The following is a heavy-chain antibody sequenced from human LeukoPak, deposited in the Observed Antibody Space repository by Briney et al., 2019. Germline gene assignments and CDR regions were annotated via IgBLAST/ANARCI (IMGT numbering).Heavy chain of an antibody. CDR2: ISGSGGST. CDR1: GFSFSSYA. Sequence: GGSLRLSCAASGFSFSSYAMSWVRQAPGKGLEWVSAISGSGGSTSYADSVKGRFTISRDNSKNTLYLQMNSLRAEDTAVYYCARGYCSSTSCLPPDWFDPWGQGTLVTVSS. D-gene: IGHD2-2*01. CDR3: ARGYCSSTSCLPPDWFDP. V-gene: IGHV3-23*01. J-gene: IGHJ5*02.